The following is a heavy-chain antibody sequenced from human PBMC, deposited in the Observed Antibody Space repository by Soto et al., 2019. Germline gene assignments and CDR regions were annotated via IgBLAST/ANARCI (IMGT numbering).Heavy chain of an antibody. V-gene: IGHV3-48*03. Sequence: GGSLSLSCTASGFHFSSYEMNWVRQAPGKGLEWVSYISSSGSTIYYADSVKGRFTISRDNAKNSLYLQMNSLRAEDTAVYYCARDPGTAMVIYYGMDVWGQGTTVTVSS. D-gene: IGHD5-18*01. J-gene: IGHJ6*02. CDR3: ARDPGTAMVIYYGMDV. CDR1: GFHFSSYE. CDR2: ISSSGSTI.